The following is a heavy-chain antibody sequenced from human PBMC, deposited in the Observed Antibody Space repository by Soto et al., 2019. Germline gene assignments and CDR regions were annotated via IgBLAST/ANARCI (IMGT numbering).Heavy chain of an antibody. J-gene: IGHJ5*02. CDR2: IYYSGST. CDR1: GGSISSYY. V-gene: IGHV4-59*01. D-gene: IGHD3-10*01. CDR3: ARARLSRSWWFDP. Sequence: KPSETLSLTCTVSGGSISSYYWSWIRQPPGKGLEWIGYIYYSGSTNYNPSLKSRVTISVDTSKNQFSLKLSSVTAADTAVYYCARARLSRSWWFDPWGQGTLVTAPQ.